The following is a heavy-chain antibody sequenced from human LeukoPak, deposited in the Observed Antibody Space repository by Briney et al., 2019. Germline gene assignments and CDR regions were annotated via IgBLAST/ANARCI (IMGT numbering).Heavy chain of an antibody. D-gene: IGHD2-15*01. J-gene: IGHJ4*02. CDR2: VNSNSGGT. CDR1: GYRFSDYY. Sequence: GASVKVSCKASGYRFSDYYMHWVRQAPGQGLEWMGWVNSNSGGTHYAQKFEGRVSMTRDTSISTAYMELSRLKSDDTAVYYCARGYCSGGSCYHFDSWGQGTLPIVSS. V-gene: IGHV1-2*02. CDR3: ARGYCSGGSCYHFDS.